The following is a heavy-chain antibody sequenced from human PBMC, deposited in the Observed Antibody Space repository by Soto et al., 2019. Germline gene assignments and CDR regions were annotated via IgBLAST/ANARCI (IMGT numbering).Heavy chain of an antibody. V-gene: IGHV3-23*01. CDR2: ISRSGGRK. Sequence: PGGSMRPSCAVSGLTFTSFAMSCVSQAAGKGVEWVSNISRSGGRKYFSASVKGRCNNSRDNSKNTLYLEINSLRAEGKGVYYFSRVKSSDGAYLAFDRWGQG. CDR1: GLTFTSFA. CDR3: SRVKSSDGAYLAFDR. D-gene: IGHD3-3*02. J-gene: IGHJ6*01.